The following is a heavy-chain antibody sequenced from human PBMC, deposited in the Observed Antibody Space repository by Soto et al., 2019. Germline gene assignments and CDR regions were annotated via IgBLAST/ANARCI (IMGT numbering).Heavy chain of an antibody. CDR3: ARYYDSSGYYSTSDY. J-gene: IGHJ4*02. V-gene: IGHV3-21*01. D-gene: IGHD3-22*01. CDR2: ISSSSSYI. Sequence: GGSLRLSCAASGFTFSSYSMNWVRQAPGKGLEWVSSISSSSSYIYYADSVKGRFTISRDNAKNSLYLQMNSLRAEDTAVYYCARYYDSSGYYSTSDYWGQGTLVTVSS. CDR1: GFTFSSYS.